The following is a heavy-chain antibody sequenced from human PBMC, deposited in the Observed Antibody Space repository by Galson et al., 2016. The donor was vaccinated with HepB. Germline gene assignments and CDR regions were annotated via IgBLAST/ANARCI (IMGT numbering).Heavy chain of an antibody. CDR2: IKSVIDGETK. V-gene: IGHV3-15*01. J-gene: IGHJ4*02. CDR1: GFSFTSVW. CDR3: TTGPPGPYYYETSGYYRTSDY. Sequence: SLRLSCAGSGFSFTSVWMSWVRQAPGKGLEWVGRIKSVIDGETKDYAKPVRGRFAITRDDTKNTLYLQMNSLKIEDTAIYYCTTGPPGPYYYETSGYYRTSDYWGQGTLVTVSS. D-gene: IGHD3-22*01.